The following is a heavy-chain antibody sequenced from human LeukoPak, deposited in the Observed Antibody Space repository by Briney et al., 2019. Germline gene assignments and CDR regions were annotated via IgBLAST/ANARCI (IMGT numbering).Heavy chain of an antibody. V-gene: IGHV3-23*01. CDR2: FSYSGGST. J-gene: IGHJ4*02. Sequence: GGSLRLSCAASGFTFSNYAMSWVRQAPGKGLEWVSTFSYSGGSTYYTDSVKGRFTISRDNSKNTLYLQMNSLRAEDTAVYYCAKSSLYGDYDYWGQGTLVTVSS. D-gene: IGHD4-17*01. CDR1: GFTFSNYA. CDR3: AKSSLYGDYDY.